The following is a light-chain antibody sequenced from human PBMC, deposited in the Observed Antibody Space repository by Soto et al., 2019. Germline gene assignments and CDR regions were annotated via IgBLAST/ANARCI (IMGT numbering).Light chain of an antibody. CDR2: DTS. CDR1: QGIGDT. CDR3: QPYNNWPLT. Sequence: EVVMTQSPATLSVSPGEGVTLSCRANQGIGDTLAWYQHKPCQTPRLLIYDTSTRATGVPARFIVSRSGPGFTLTISGLQSVDFSIYYCQPYNNWPLTFGGGTKLESK. J-gene: IGKJ4*01. V-gene: IGKV3-15*01.